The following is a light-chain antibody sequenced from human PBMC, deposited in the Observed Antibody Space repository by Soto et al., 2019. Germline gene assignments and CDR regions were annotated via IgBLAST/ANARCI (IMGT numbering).Light chain of an antibody. V-gene: IGLV2-14*01. CDR1: SSDVGAYKY. J-gene: IGLJ1*01. CDR2: EVT. Sequence: QSALTQPASVSGSPGQSITISCTGTSSDVGAYKYVSWYQQHPGKAPKLMIYEVTNRPSGISNRFSGSKSGNTVSLTISGLQSEDEADYYCSSYAGTATVFGTGTKLTVL. CDR3: SSYAGTATV.